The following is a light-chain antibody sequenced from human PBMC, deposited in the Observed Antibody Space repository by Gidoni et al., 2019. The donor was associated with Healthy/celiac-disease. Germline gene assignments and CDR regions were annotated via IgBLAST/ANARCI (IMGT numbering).Light chain of an antibody. CDR2: DAA. Sequence: EIVLTQSPATLSLSPGERATLSCRASQSVSSYLAWYQQKPGQAPRRLIYDAANRATGSLARFSGSGSGTDVTLTISSLEPEDVAVDYCQQRSNWPPTFGGGTKVEIK. J-gene: IGKJ4*01. V-gene: IGKV3-11*01. CDR3: QQRSNWPPT. CDR1: QSVSSY.